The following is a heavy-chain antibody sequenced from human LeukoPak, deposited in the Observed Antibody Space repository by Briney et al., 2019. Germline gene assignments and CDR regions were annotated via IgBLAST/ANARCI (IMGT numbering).Heavy chain of an antibody. V-gene: IGHV3-30*18. Sequence: GGSLRLSCAASGFSFSSYGMHWVRQAPGKGLEWVALISYDGSDKYSADSVKGRFTISRDNSKNTLSLQMSSLRQEDTAVYYCAKNWDRLDSWGQGTLVTVSS. J-gene: IGHJ4*02. CDR2: ISYDGSDK. D-gene: IGHD1-14*01. CDR3: AKNWDRLDS. CDR1: GFSFSSYG.